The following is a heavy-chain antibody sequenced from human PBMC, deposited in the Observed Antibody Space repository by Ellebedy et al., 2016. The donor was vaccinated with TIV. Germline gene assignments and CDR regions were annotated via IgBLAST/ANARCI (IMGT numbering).Heavy chain of an antibody. CDR1: GGSISSYY. CDR3: ARGFYGSGSYYTQTTYYYYGMDV. V-gene: IGHV4-59*01. Sequence: MPSETLSLTCPVPGGSISSYYWSRIRQPPGKGLEWIGYIYYSGSTNYNPSLKSRVTISVDTSKNQFSLKLSSVTAADTAVYYCARGFYGSGSYYTQTTYYYYGMDVWGQGTTVTVSS. D-gene: IGHD3-10*01. J-gene: IGHJ6*02. CDR2: IYYSGST.